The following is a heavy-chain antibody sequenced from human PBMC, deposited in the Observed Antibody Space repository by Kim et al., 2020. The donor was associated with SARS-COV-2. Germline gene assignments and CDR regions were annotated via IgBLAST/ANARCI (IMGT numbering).Heavy chain of an antibody. Sequence: GGSLRLSCAASGLTFSNYNMHWVRQAPGKGLEWVSAVSGSGGSTYYADSVKGRFTISRDNSKNTLYLQMNSLRAEDTAVYYCAKGGGVTGVPSWGQGTLVTASS. J-gene: IGHJ5*02. V-gene: IGHV3-23*01. CDR2: VSGSGGST. CDR1: GLTFSNYN. D-gene: IGHD3-16*01. CDR3: AKGGGVTGVPS.